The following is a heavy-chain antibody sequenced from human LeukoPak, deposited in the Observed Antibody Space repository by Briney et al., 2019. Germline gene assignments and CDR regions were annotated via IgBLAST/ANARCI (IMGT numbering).Heavy chain of an antibody. Sequence: GGSLRLSCAASGFTFSAYCMNWVRQAPGKGLVWVSRVKYSGRTTNYADSVKGRFTISRDNAKNILYLQMNSLRVEDTAVYYCARDLDWLLFDYWGQGTLVTVSS. CDR3: ARDLDWLLFDY. CDR1: GFTFSAYC. D-gene: IGHD3-9*01. V-gene: IGHV3-74*01. CDR2: VKYSGRTT. J-gene: IGHJ4*02.